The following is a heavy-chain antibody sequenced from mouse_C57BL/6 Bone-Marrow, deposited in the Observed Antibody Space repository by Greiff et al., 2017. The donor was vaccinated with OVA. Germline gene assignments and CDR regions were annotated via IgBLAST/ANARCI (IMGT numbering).Heavy chain of an antibody. V-gene: IGHV5-6*01. Sequence: EVQLVESGGDLVKPGGSLKLSCAASGFTFSSYGMSWVRQTPDKRLEWVATISSGGSYTYYPDSVKGRFTISRDNAKNTLYLQMSSLKSEDTAMYYWARQGDVKDYWGQGTTLTVSS. D-gene: IGHD2-13*01. CDR1: GFTFSSYG. CDR3: ARQGDVKDY. J-gene: IGHJ2*01. CDR2: ISSGGSYT.